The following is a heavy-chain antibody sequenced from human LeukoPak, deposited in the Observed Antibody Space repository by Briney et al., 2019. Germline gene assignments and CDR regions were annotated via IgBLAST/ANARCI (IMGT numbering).Heavy chain of an antibody. CDR2: INPSGGST. J-gene: IGHJ4*02. CDR1: GNTFSSYG. V-gene: IGHV1-46*01. D-gene: IGHD3-16*01. CDR3: ARGGSFAHHPFDY. Sequence: ASVKVSCKTSGNTFSSYGINWVRQAPGQGLEWMGIINPSGGSTSYAQKFQGRVTMTRDTSTSTVYMELSSLRSEDTAVYYCARGGSFAHHPFDYWGQGTLVTVSS.